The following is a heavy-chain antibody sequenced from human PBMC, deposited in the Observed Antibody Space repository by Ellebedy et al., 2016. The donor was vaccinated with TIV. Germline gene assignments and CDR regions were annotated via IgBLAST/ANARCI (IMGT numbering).Heavy chain of an antibody. CDR3: TGGRWYYDY. CDR2: MYSGGTT. V-gene: IGHV3-53*01. D-gene: IGHD6-13*01. CDR1: GFIVSGNY. J-gene: IGHJ4*02. Sequence: GGSLRLSCAASGFIVSGNYMSWVRQAPGKGLEWVSVMYSGGTTHYADSVKGRFTISRDKSKNTLYLQMDDLRVEDTAVYYCTGGRWYYDYWGQGTLVTVSS.